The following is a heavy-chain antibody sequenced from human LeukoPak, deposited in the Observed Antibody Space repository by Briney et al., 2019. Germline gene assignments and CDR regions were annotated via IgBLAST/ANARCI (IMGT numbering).Heavy chain of an antibody. CDR1: GFTFSTYS. CDR3: ARSVAGHEGPFDY. V-gene: IGHV3-23*01. CDR2: ISGSDSST. J-gene: IGHJ4*02. Sequence: PGRSLRLSCAASGFTFSTYSMHWVRQAPGKGLEWVSAISGSDSSTHYADSVKGRFTISGDNSKNTLYLQMNSLRAEDTAVYYCARSVAGHEGPFDYWGQGTLVTVSS. D-gene: IGHD6-19*01.